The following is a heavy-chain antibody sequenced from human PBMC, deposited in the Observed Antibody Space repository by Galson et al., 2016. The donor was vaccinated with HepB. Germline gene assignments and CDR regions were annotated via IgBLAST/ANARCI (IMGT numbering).Heavy chain of an antibody. V-gene: IGHV3-53*01. CDR1: GLTVSGDY. Sequence: SLRLSCAVSGLTVSGDYMSWVRQAPGKGLEWVSVLYRDGSTYYADPVEGRFTISRDNSRNTLYLQMNSLRAEDTAMYYCARRGADGGYDYWGQGSLVTVSS. D-gene: IGHD4-23*01. CDR2: LYRDGST. J-gene: IGHJ4*02. CDR3: ARRGADGGYDY.